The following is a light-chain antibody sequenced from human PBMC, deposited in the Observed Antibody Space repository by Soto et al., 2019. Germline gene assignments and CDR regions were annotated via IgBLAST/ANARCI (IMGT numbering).Light chain of an antibody. V-gene: IGKV1-27*01. CDR2: AAS. CDR1: QDIMKS. CDR3: QNYRYSPAT. J-gene: IGKJ1*01. Sequence: DVRMTQSPSSLTAFFGERVTISCLASQDIMKSLAWYQQRPGGIPNVLIYAASTLRPGVPSRFSGSGSGTNFTLTISGLRPEDVATYYCQNYRYSPATFGQGTKVE.